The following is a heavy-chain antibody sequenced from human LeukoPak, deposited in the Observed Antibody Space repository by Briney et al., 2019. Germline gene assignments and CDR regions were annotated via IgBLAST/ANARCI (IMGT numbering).Heavy chain of an antibody. CDR2: IYYSGST. CDR1: GGSISSYY. V-gene: IGHV4-59*01. J-gene: IGHJ4*02. CDR3: ARVDGYSSSWYVDY. D-gene: IGHD6-13*01. Sequence: SETLSLTCTVSGGSISSYYWSWIRQPPGKGLEWIGYIYYSGSTNYNPSLKSRVTISVGTSKNQFSLKLSSVTAADTAVYYCARVDGYSSSWYVDYWGQGTLVTVSS.